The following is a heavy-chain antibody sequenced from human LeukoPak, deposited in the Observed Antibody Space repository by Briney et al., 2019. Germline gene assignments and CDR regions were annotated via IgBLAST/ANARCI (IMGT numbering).Heavy chain of an antibody. Sequence: GGSLRLSCAASGFTFSSYGMHWVRQAPGKGLEWVAIIWYDGSNAYYADSVKGRFTISRDNSKNTLYLQMNSLRAEDTAVYYCVSQYTSGGLVTYYFDYWGQGTLATVSS. CDR3: VSQYTSGGLVTYYFDY. V-gene: IGHV3-33*03. CDR1: GFTFSSYG. D-gene: IGHD3-16*01. J-gene: IGHJ4*02. CDR2: IWYDGSNA.